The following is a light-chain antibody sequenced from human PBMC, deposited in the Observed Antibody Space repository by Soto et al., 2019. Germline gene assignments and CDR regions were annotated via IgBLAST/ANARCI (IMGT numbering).Light chain of an antibody. V-gene: IGKV1-39*01. CDR3: QQSYSTTRT. J-gene: IGKJ1*01. CDR1: QTVDDY. CDR2: AAS. Sequence: DIQLTQSPTSLGASVGDRLTIAWLASQTVDDYLNWYQQKPGKAPKLLIYAASNLQSGVSSRFSGSRSGTDFTLTINSLQPEDFATYYCQQSYSTTRTFGQGTKVDI.